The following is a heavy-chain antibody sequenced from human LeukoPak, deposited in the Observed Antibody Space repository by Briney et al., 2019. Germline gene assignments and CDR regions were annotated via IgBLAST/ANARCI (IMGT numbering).Heavy chain of an antibody. CDR3: ARDWDSYEMGY. CDR2: INPSGGST. V-gene: IGHV1-46*01. D-gene: IGHD3-22*01. CDR1: GYTFTSYY. Sequence: SSVKVSCKASGYTFTSYYMHWVRQAPGQGLQWMGRINPSGGSTRYAQIFQGRVTMTRDTSTSTVNMALSSLTAEDTAVYYCARDWDSYEMGYWGQGTLVSVFS. J-gene: IGHJ4*02.